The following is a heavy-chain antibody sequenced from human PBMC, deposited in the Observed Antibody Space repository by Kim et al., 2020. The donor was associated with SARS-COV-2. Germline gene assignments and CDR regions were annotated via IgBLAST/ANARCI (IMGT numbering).Heavy chain of an antibody. Sequence: SQTLSLTCAISGDSVSSNSAAWNWIRQSPSRGLEWLGRTYYRSKWYNDYAVSVKSRITINPDTSKNQFSLQLNSVTPEDTAVYYCARERGGLLEDIVVVVAAVQDNWFDPWGQGTLVTVSS. CDR1: GDSVSSNSAA. D-gene: IGHD2-15*01. CDR3: ARERGGLLEDIVVVVAAVQDNWFDP. V-gene: IGHV6-1*01. J-gene: IGHJ5*02. CDR2: TYYRSKWYN.